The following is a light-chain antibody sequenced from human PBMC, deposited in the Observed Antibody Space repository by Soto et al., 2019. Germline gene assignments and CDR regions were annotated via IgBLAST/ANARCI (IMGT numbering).Light chain of an antibody. CDR3: CSYVGGYSYV. CDR1: SSDVGDYNP. CDR2: DVS. J-gene: IGLJ1*01. Sequence: QSVLTQPRSVSGSAGQSVTVSCIGTSSDVGDYNPVSWYQQHPGKAPKLMIYDVSKRPSGVPDRFSGSKSGNTASLTISGLQAEDEADYYCCSYVGGYSYVFGIGTKVTVL. V-gene: IGLV2-11*01.